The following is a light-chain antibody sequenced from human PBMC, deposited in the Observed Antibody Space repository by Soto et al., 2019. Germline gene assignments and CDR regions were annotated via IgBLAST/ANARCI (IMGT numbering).Light chain of an antibody. J-gene: IGKJ1*01. V-gene: IGKV1-5*03. CDR2: KAS. CDR3: QHYNTYSWT. CDR1: QSISSW. Sequence: DIQMTQSPSTLSASVGDRVTVTCRASQSISSWLAWYQQKPGKAPKLLIYKASTLESGVPSRFSGSGSGTDFTLTISSLQPDDFATYYCQHYNTYSWTFGQGTKVDIK.